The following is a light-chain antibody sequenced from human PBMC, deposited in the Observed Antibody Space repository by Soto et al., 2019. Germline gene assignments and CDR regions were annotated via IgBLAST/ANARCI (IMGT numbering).Light chain of an antibody. V-gene: IGKV3-20*01. CDR1: QSVSSNY. J-gene: IGKJ5*01. CDR3: QQYGSSPIT. Sequence: EIVLTQSPGTLSLSPGERATLSCRASQSVSSNYLAWYQQKPGQAPRVLIYVASSRATGIPDRFSGSGSGRDFTLTISRLEPEDFAVYYCQQYGSSPITFGQGTRLETK. CDR2: VAS.